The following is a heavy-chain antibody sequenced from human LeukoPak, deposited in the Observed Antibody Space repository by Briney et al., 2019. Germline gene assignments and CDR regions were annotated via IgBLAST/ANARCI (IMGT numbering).Heavy chain of an antibody. J-gene: IGHJ4*02. CDR1: GGSISSYY. CDR3: ARHTVTMVRGVISYFDY. CDR2: IYYSGST. D-gene: IGHD3-10*01. Sequence: SETLSLTCTVSGGSISSYYWSWIRQPPGKGLEWIGYIYYSGSTNYNPSLKSRVTISVDTSKNQFSLKLSSVTAADTAVYYCARHTVTMVRGVISYFDYWGQGTLVTVSS. V-gene: IGHV4-59*08.